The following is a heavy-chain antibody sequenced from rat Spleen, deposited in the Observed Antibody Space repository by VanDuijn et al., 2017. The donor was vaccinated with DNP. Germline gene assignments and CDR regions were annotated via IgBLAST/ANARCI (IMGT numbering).Heavy chain of an antibody. J-gene: IGHJ2*01. D-gene: IGHD3-4*01. CDR1: GFSLTTNG. V-gene: IGHV2S12*01. CDR2: ISSGGKT. Sequence: QVQLKESGPGLVQPSQTLSLTCTVSGFSLTTNGVSWVRQPPGKGLEWIAAISSGGKTYYNSALKSRLSISRGTSKSQVFLRMNSPKTEDTAIYVWTREREPNKNPYYFDCWGQGVMVTVSS. CDR3: TREREPNKNPYYFDC.